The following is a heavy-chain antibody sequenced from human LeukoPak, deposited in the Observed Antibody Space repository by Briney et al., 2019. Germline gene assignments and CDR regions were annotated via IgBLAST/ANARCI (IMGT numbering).Heavy chain of an antibody. CDR1: GGSISSGGYS. D-gene: IGHD3-22*01. CDR2: IYHSGST. V-gene: IGHV4-30-2*01. CDR3: ARGLSNTMINY. J-gene: IGHJ4*02. Sequence: SQTLSLTCAVSGGSISSGGYSWSWIRQPPGKGLEWIGYIYHSGSTYYNPSLKSRVTISVDTSKNQFSLKLSSVTAADTAVYYCARGLSNTMINYWGQGTLVTVSS.